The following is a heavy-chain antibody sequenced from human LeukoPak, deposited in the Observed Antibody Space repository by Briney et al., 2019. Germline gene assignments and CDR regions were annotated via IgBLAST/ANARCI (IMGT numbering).Heavy chain of an antibody. Sequence: GGSLRLACAASGFTFSSHWMHWVRQAPGKGLVWVSGINTDVSSTTYVDSVKGRFTISRDNAKNTLYLQMNSLRAEDTAVYYCTRGCSRTRCVWDYWGQGTLVTVSS. CDR2: INTDVSST. J-gene: IGHJ4*02. CDR3: TRGCSRTRCVWDY. CDR1: GFTFSSHW. D-gene: IGHD2-2*01. V-gene: IGHV3-74*03.